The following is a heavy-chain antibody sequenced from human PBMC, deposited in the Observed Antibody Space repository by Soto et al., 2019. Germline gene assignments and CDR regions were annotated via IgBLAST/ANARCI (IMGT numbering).Heavy chain of an antibody. CDR3: ASGYFSGGSCYADAFDI. V-gene: IGHV3-21*01. J-gene: IGHJ3*02. Sequence: EVQLVESGGGLVKPGGSLRLSCAASGFPFSSYHMTWVRQAPGRGLEWVSFISSSSNYIYYADSLKGRFNVSRDNAKNSLYLQMNSLRAEDTAVYYCASGYFSGGSCYADAFDIWGQGTMVTVSS. CDR2: ISSSSNYI. D-gene: IGHD2-15*01. CDR1: GFPFSSYH.